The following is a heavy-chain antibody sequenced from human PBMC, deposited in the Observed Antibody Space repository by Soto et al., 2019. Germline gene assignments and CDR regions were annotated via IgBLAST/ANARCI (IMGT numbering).Heavy chain of an antibody. J-gene: IGHJ4*02. CDR1: GFTFSSYA. CDR2: ISYDGSNK. D-gene: IGHD2-15*01. CDR3: ARDFVIVVVVAANVLDY. Sequence: QVQLVESGGGVVQPSMSLRLSCAGSGFTFSSYAMHWVRQAPGKGLERVAVISYDGSNKYYADSVKGRFTISRDNSKNTLYLQMNSLRAENTAVYYCARDFVIVVVVAANVLDYWGQGTLVTVSS. V-gene: IGHV3-30-3*01.